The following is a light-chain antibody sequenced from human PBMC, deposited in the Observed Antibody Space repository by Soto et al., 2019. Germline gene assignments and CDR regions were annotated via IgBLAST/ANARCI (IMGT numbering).Light chain of an antibody. CDR3: QQFHMGWA. CDR1: QSVGRS. V-gene: IGKV1-5*01. Sequence: DIQMTQSPSALSASVGDRVTITCRASQSVGRSLAWYQHQPGKAPKLLIYGVSTLESGVPSRFSGFGSGTEFTLSISSLQPDDFGTYYCQQFHMGWAFGQGTRVDLK. J-gene: IGKJ1*01. CDR2: GVS.